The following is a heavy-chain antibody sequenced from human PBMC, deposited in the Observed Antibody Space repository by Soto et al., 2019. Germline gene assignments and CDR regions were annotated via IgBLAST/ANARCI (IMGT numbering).Heavy chain of an antibody. Sequence: EVQVVESGGGLVQPGGSLRLSCAASGFTFSDHYMDWVRQAPGKGLEWVARSRNKANSYTTEYAAPVKGRVTISRDDSKNSLYLQMNSLKTEDTAVYYCARGIAVAPGAFDIWGQATMVTVSS. CDR2: SRNKANSYTT. CDR1: GFTFSDHY. J-gene: IGHJ3*02. V-gene: IGHV3-72*01. D-gene: IGHD6-19*01. CDR3: ARGIAVAPGAFDI.